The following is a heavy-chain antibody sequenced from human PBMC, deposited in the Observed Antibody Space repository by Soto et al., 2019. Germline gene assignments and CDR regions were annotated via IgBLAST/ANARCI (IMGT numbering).Heavy chain of an antibody. D-gene: IGHD3-3*01. CDR3: AKGYYVLRFLEWLLNLFDY. CDR1: GFTFSSYA. Sequence: GGSLRLSCXASGFTFSSYAMSWVRQAPGKGLEWVSAISGSGGSTYYADSVKGRFTISRDNSKNTLYLQMNSLRAEDTAVYYCAKGYYVLRFLEWLLNLFDYWGQGTLVTVSS. J-gene: IGHJ4*02. V-gene: IGHV3-23*01. CDR2: ISGSGGST.